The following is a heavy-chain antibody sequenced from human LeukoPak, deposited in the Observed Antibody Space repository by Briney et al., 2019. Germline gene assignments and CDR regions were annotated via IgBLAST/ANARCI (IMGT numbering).Heavy chain of an antibody. CDR2: IYYSGST. CDR3: ARHSWAGYCGGGSCYSGVDY. V-gene: IGHV4-59*01. J-gene: IGHJ4*02. D-gene: IGHD2-15*01. CDR1: GGSISSYY. Sequence: SETLSLTCTVSGGSISSYYWSWIRQPPGKGLEWIGYIYYSGSTNYNPSLKSRVTISVDTSKNQFSLKLSSVTAADTAVYYCARHSWAGYCGGGSCYSGVDYWGQGTLVTVSS.